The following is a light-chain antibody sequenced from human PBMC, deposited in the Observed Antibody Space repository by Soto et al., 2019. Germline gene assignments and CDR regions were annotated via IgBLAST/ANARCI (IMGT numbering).Light chain of an antibody. V-gene: IGLV2-14*03. CDR1: SSDVGGYSH. CDR2: DVS. J-gene: IGLJ1*01. Sequence: QSVLTQPASVSGSPGQSISISCTGTSSDVGGYSHVSWYQQHPGKAPKVMIYDVSNRPSGVSSRFSGSKSGNTAFLTISGLQAEDEADFYCSAYTCRNTDVFGSGTKVTVL. CDR3: SAYTCRNTDV.